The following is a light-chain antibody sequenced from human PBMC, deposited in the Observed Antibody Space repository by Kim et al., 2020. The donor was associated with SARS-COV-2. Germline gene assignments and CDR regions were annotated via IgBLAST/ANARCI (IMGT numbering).Light chain of an antibody. CDR1: KLGDKY. CDR2: QDS. V-gene: IGLV3-1*01. J-gene: IGLJ1*01. Sequence: SYELTQPPSVSVSPGQTASITCSGDKLGDKYACWYQQKPGQSPVLVIYQDSKRPSGIPERFSGSNSGNTATLTISGTQPMDEADYYCQAWDSSTYVFGTG. CDR3: QAWDSSTYV.